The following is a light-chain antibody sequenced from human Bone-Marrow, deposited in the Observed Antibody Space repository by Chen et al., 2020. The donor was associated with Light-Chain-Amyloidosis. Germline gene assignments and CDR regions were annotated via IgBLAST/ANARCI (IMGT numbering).Light chain of an antibody. J-gene: IGKJ1*01. V-gene: IGKV4-1*01. CDR1: QSVLYSSNNKNY. Sequence: DILMTQSPDSLAVSLGERATINCKSSQSVLYSSNNKNYLAWYQQKPGQPPKLLIYWASTRESGVRDRFGGSGSGTDFTLTISSLQAEDVAVYYCQQYYSTPPTWTFGQGTKVEIK. CDR3: QQYYSTPPTWT. CDR2: WAS.